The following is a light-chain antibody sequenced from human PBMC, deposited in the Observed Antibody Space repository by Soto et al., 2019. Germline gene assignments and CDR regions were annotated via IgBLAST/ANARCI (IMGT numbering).Light chain of an antibody. CDR1: QSVSSTY. CDR2: SAS. Sequence: ENVLTQSPGTLSLSPGETATLSCRASQSVSSTYLAWYQQKPGQAPRLLIYSASSRATGIPDRFSGSGSGTDFTLTISRLEPEDFAMYYCQHYVRFTWTFGRGTKVDIK. CDR3: QHYVRFTWT. V-gene: IGKV3-20*01. J-gene: IGKJ1*01.